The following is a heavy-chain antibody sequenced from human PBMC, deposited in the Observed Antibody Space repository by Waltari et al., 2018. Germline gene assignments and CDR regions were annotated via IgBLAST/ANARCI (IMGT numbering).Heavy chain of an antibody. Sequence: QVQLQESGPGLVKPSETLSLTCNVSGDSFRRSFFTWIRQSPGKGLEWIGHISDSGHTDYSPSLYSRVTISMDTSKSQWSLNLRDVTAADTAIYYCATNVSTEAFDMWGQGTLVTVSS. V-gene: IGHV4-59*01. CDR1: GDSFRRSF. D-gene: IGHD3-16*01. J-gene: IGHJ3*02. CDR2: ISDSGHT. CDR3: ATNVSTEAFDM.